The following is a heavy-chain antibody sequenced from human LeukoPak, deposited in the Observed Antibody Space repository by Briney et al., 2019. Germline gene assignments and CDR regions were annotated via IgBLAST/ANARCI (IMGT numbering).Heavy chain of an antibody. Sequence: GASVKVSCKASGYTFTSYYMHWVRQAPGQGLEWMGIINPGGGSTSYAQKFQGRVTMTRDTSTSTVYMELSSLRSEDTAVYYCARDLGEDDSGGYYTYNWFDPWGQGTLVTVSS. CDR2: INPGGGST. CDR1: GYTFTSYY. J-gene: IGHJ5*02. V-gene: IGHV1-46*01. CDR3: ARDLGEDDSGGYYTYNWFDP. D-gene: IGHD3-22*01.